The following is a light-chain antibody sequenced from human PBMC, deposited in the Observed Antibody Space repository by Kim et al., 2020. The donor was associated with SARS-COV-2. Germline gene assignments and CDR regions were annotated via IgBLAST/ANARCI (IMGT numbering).Light chain of an antibody. Sequence: SASVGDRVTITCRASQSISSWLAWYQQKPGKAPKLLIYDASSLESGVPSRFSGSGSGTEFTLTISSLQPDDFATYYCQQYNSYVTFGGGTKVDIK. J-gene: IGKJ4*01. V-gene: IGKV1-5*01. CDR2: DAS. CDR3: QQYNSYVT. CDR1: QSISSW.